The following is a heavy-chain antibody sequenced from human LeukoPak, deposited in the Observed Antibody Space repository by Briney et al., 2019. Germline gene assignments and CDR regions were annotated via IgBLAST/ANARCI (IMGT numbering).Heavy chain of an antibody. CDR1: GFTFSSYS. V-gene: IGHV3-21*04. Sequence: GGSLRLSCAASGFTFSSYSMNWVRQAPGKGLEWVSSISSSSSYIYYADSVKGRFTISRDNAKNSLYLQMNSLRAEDTAVYYCARGRYYDILTGQRYPLDYWGQGTLVTVSS. CDR3: ARGRYYDILTGQRYPLDY. CDR2: ISSSSSYI. D-gene: IGHD3-9*01. J-gene: IGHJ4*02.